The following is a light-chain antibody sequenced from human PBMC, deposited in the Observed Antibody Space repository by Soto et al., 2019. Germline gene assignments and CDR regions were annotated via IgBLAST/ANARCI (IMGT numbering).Light chain of an antibody. CDR1: QNIGNK. J-gene: IGKJ4*01. Sequence: IVMTQSPGTLSVSPGERATLSCRASQNIGNKVGWYQQKPGQAPRLLIYDASTRATGIPARFSGSGSGTEFTLTISSLEPEDFAVYYCQQRSNWPPALTFGGGTKVDIK. CDR2: DAS. CDR3: QQRSNWPPALT. V-gene: IGKV3-15*01.